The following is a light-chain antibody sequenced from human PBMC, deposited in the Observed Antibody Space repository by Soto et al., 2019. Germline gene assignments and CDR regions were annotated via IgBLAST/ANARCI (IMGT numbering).Light chain of an antibody. CDR3: QQRSNWPLT. Sequence: EIVLTHSPATLSLSPCERATLSSRASQSVSSYLAWYQQKPGQAPRLLIYDASNRATGIPARFSGSGSGTDFTLTISSLEPEDFAVYYCQQRSNWPLTFGQGTRLEIK. V-gene: IGKV3-11*01. J-gene: IGKJ5*01. CDR1: QSVSSY. CDR2: DAS.